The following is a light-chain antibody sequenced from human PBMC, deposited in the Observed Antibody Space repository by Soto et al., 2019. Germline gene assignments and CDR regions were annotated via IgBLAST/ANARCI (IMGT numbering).Light chain of an antibody. V-gene: IGLV1-40*01. CDR2: GNN. Sequence: QPVLTQPPSVSGAPGQRVTISCSGTSSNIGAGYDVHWYHQLPGTAPKLLIFGNNNRPSGVPARFSASRSGTSASLAITGRQAEDEADYYCQSFDTNRRGSVFGGGTKVTVL. CDR1: SSNIGAGYD. CDR3: QSFDTNRRGSV. J-gene: IGLJ3*02.